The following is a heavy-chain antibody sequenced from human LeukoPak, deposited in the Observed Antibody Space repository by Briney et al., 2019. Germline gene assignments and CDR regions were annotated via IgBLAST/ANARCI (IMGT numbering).Heavy chain of an antibody. D-gene: IGHD3-22*01. CDR1: GFTFSNYA. Sequence: GGSLRLSCAASGFTFSNYAMSWVRQAPETGLEWVSGISGSGGTTVLAGSVKGRFTISRDNSKNTLYLQMNSLRAEDTAVYYCARARGIVVVSGKMLDIWGQGTMVTVSS. CDR2: ISGSGGTT. CDR3: ARARGIVVVSGKMLDI. J-gene: IGHJ3*02. V-gene: IGHV3-23*01.